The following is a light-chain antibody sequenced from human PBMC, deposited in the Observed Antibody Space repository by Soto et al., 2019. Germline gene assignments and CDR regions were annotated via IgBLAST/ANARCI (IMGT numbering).Light chain of an antibody. CDR2: SAS. V-gene: IGKV1-39*01. Sequence: DIQMTQSPSSLSASVGDRVTITCRASQSISSYLNWYQQKPGKAPTLLIYSASSLQRGVPANFSGSGSGADFTLTISHVRPEDLATYYCQQTYSAPHTFGQGTKVDIK. CDR1: QSISSY. CDR3: QQTYSAPHT. J-gene: IGKJ2*01.